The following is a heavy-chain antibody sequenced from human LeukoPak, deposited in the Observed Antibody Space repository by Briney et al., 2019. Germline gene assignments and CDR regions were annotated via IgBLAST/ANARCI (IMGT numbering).Heavy chain of an antibody. CDR2: ISYDGSNK. D-gene: IGHD2-8*01. Sequence: GGSLRLSCAASGFTFSSYAMHWVRQAPGKGLEWVAVISYDGSNKYYADSVKGRFTISRDNSKNTLYLQMNSLRAEDTAVYYCARSGGYFTNGVCYNCFDSWGQGTLVTVSS. J-gene: IGHJ4*02. V-gene: IGHV3-30*04. CDR1: GFTFSSYA. CDR3: ARSGGYFTNGVCYNCFDS.